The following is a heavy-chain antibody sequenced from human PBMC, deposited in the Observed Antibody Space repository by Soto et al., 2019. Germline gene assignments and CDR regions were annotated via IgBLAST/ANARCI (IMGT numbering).Heavy chain of an antibody. CDR2: IYHSGST. D-gene: IGHD3-10*01. CDR3: ARGHIDYPAYYYYGMDV. Sequence: PSETLSLTCAVAGSSISSSNWFSGVRQPPGKVLEWIGEIYHSGSTNYNPSLKSRVTISVDKSKNQFSLKLSSVTAADTAVYYCARGHIDYPAYYYYGMDVWRQGTTVTVSS. CDR1: GSSISSSNW. V-gene: IGHV4-4*02. J-gene: IGHJ6*02.